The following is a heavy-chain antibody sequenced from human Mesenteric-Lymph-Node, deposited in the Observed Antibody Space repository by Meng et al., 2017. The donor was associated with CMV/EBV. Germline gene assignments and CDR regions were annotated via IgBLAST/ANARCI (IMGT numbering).Heavy chain of an antibody. CDR2: INHSGNT. D-gene: IGHD6-19*01. CDR1: GGSFSVFH. V-gene: IGHV4-34*01. CDR3: ARGRYTSVEAGLDY. J-gene: IGHJ4*02. Sequence: AVYGGSFSVFHWTWIRQPPGKGLEWKGKINHSGNTNYNPSLKSRITLSVGTSKNQFSLKLTSVTAADTAVYYCARGRYTSVEAGLDYWGQGTLVTVSS.